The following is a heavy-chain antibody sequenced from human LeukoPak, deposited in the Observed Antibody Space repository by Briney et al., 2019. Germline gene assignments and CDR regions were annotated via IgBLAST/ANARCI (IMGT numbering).Heavy chain of an antibody. CDR3: ARVHSYDSSGYYYDPYYFDY. J-gene: IGHJ4*02. D-gene: IGHD3-22*01. V-gene: IGHV3-30*03. CDR1: GFTFSSYW. Sequence: PGGSLRLSCAASGFTFSSYWMSWVRQAPGKGLEWVAVISYDGSNKYYADSVKGRFTISRDNSKNTLYLQMNSLRAEDTAVYYCARVHSYDSSGYYYDPYYFDYWGQGTLVTVSS. CDR2: ISYDGSNK.